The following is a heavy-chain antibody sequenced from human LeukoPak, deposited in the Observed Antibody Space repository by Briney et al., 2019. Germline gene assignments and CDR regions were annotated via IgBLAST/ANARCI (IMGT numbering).Heavy chain of an antibody. CDR3: ARVPTVVTVMDFDY. Sequence: ASVKVSCKASGYTFTSYGISWVRQAPGQGLEWMGGISAYNGNANYAQKLQGRVTMTTDTSTSTAYMELRSLRSDDTAVYYCARVPTVVTVMDFDYWGQGTLVTVSS. V-gene: IGHV1-18*01. CDR2: ISAYNGNA. CDR1: GYTFTSYG. J-gene: IGHJ4*02. D-gene: IGHD4-23*01.